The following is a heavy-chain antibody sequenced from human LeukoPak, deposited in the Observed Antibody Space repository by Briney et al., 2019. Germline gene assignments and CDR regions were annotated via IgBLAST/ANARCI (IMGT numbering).Heavy chain of an antibody. CDR2: INPTGTGT. CDR3: AREESGGYFDY. V-gene: IGHV1-46*01. D-gene: IGHD2-8*02. J-gene: IGHJ4*02. CDR1: GYTFTNYY. Sequence: ASVKVSCKASGYTFTNYYMHWVRQAPGQGLEWMGLINPTGTGTDYAQKFRGRVTLTRDTSTTTVYMELSSLRSEDTAVYYCAREESGGYFDYWGQGTLVTVSS.